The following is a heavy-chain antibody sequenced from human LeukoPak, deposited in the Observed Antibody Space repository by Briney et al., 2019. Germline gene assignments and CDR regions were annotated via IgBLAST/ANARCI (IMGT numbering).Heavy chain of an antibody. CDR3: ARGGDGYTDAFDI. D-gene: IGHD5-24*01. CDR2: IYHSGST. Sequence: SETLSLTCTVSGYSISSGYYWGWIRQPPGKGLEWIGSIYHSGSTYYNPSLKSRVTISVDTSKNQFSLKLSSVTAADTAVYYCARGGDGYTDAFDIWGQGTMVTVSS. CDR1: GYSISSGYY. J-gene: IGHJ3*02. V-gene: IGHV4-38-2*02.